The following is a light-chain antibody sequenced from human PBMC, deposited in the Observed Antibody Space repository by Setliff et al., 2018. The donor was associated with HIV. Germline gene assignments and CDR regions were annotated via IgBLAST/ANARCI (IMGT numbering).Light chain of an antibody. V-gene: IGLV2-11*01. CDR2: DVS. CDR3: CSYAGTYVV. J-gene: IGLJ2*01. Sequence: QSALTQPRSVSGSPGQSVTISCTGPSSDVGGYNYVSWYQQHPGKAPKLMIYDVSKWPSGVPERFSGSKSGNTASLTISGLQAEDEADYYCCSYAGTYVVFGGGT. CDR1: SSDVGGYNY.